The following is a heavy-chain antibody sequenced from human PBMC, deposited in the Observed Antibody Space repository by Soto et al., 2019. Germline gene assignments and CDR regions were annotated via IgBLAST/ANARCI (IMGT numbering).Heavy chain of an antibody. CDR2: LHGSGST. CDR3: ARDSGYGSGASVNHYLDY. CDR1: GFTVSTNY. Sequence: GGSLRLSCVASGFTVSTNYLSWVRQVPGKGLEWVSVLHGSGSTSYADSVQGRFTMSRDNAKNSVYLQMDSLRAEDTAVYYCARDSGYGSGASVNHYLDYWGHGTLVTVSS. V-gene: IGHV3-53*01. D-gene: IGHD3-10*01. J-gene: IGHJ4*01.